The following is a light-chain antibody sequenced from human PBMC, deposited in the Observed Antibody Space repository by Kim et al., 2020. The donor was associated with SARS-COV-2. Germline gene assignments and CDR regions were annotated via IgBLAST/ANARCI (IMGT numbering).Light chain of an antibody. CDR2: GSN. CDR3: QSRDSGGNVV. Sequence: SSELTQDPAVSVALGQTVRITCQGDSLRSYYVTWYQQKPRQAPVLVIYGSNSRPSGIPDRFSGSSSGNTASLTISGAQAEDEADFYCQSRDSGGNVVFGGGTQLTVL. J-gene: IGLJ2*01. CDR1: SLRSYY. V-gene: IGLV3-19*01.